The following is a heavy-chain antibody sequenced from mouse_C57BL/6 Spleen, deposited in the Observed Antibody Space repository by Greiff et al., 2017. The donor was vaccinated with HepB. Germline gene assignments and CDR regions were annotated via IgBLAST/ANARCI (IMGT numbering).Heavy chain of an antibody. V-gene: IGHV1-26*01. J-gene: IGHJ2*01. Sequence: VQPQQSGPELVKPGASVKISCKASGYTFTDYYMNWVKQSHGKSLEWIGDINPNNGGTSYNQKFKGKATLTVDKSSSTAYMELRSLTSEDSAVYYCAREEDGNYVGWGQGTTLTVSS. CDR3: AREEDGNYVG. CDR1: GYTFTDYY. CDR2: INPNNGGT. D-gene: IGHD2-1*01.